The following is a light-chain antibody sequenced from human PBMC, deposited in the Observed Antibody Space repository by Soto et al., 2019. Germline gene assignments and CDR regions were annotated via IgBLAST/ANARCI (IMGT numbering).Light chain of an antibody. CDR2: GAS. Sequence: EIVLTQSPGTLSLSPGERATLSCRASQSVNSNYLAWYQQKPGQGPRLLMYGASSRATSIPDRFSGSGSGTDYTLTISRLEPEDFAVYYWQQYYNSPRTFGQGTKVEIK. CDR1: QSVNSNY. V-gene: IGKV3-20*01. CDR3: QQYYNSPRT. J-gene: IGKJ1*01.